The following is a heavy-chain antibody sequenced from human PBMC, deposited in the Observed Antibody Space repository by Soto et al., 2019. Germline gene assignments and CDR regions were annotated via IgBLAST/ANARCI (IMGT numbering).Heavy chain of an antibody. CDR1: GGTFSSYT. CDR3: ARSSPSDSSGYQN. V-gene: IGHV1-69*02. Sequence: SVKVSCKASGGTFSSYTISWVRQAPGQGLEWMGRIVPILGIANYAQKFQGRVTITADKSTSTAYMELSSLRSEDTAVYYCARSSPSDSSGYQNWGQGTRVTVAS. J-gene: IGHJ1*01. D-gene: IGHD3-22*01. CDR2: IVPILGIA.